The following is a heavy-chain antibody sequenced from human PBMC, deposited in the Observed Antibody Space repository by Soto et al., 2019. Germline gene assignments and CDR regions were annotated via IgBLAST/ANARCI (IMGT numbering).Heavy chain of an antibody. Sequence: ASVKVSCKASGYTFIRYGISWVRQAPGQGLEWMGWINPSNGITNYAQKFQGRLIMTTDTSTSTGYMELRSLRSDDTAVYYCARFTDGEYCSGGTCYSKYWGKGTLVTVSS. CDR2: INPSNGIT. J-gene: IGHJ4*02. CDR3: ARFTDGEYCSGGTCYSKY. D-gene: IGHD2-15*01. CDR1: GYTFIRYG. V-gene: IGHV1-18*01.